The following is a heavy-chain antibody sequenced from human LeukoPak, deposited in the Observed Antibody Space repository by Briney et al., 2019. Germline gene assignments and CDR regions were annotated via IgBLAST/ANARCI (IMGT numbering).Heavy chain of an antibody. CDR1: GFTFSNYA. CDR2: INHNGNVN. CDR3: ARGGGLDV. Sequence: GGSLRLSCAASGFTFSNYAMNWARQAPGKGLEWVASINHNGNVNYYVDSVRGRFTISRDNAKNSLYLQMSNLRAEDTAVYFCARGGGLDVWGQGATVTVSS. D-gene: IGHD3-16*01. V-gene: IGHV3-7*03. J-gene: IGHJ6*02.